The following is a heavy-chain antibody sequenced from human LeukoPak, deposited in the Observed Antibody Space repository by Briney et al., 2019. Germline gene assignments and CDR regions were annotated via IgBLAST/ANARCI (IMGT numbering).Heavy chain of an antibody. Sequence: GASVKVSCKASGYTFNSYAITWVRQAPGQGLEGMGWISTYNGITSCAQKLQGRVTMTTDTSSTTAYIELRSLRSDDTALYYCARDRGLRATAGTRIDFWGQGTLVTVSS. CDR3: ARDRGLRATAGTRIDF. CDR2: ISTYNGIT. CDR1: GYTFNSYA. J-gene: IGHJ4*02. V-gene: IGHV1-18*01. D-gene: IGHD6-13*01.